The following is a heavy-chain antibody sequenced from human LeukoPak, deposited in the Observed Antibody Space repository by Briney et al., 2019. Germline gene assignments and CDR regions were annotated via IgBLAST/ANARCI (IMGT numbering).Heavy chain of an antibody. CDR1: GGTFSSYT. CDR2: IIPILGIA. Sequence: SVKVSCKASGGTFSSYTISWVRQAPGQGLEWMGRIIPILGIANYAQKFQGRVTITADKSTSTAYMELSSLRSEDTAVYYCARVRSRDFWSGSLDYWGRGTLVTVSS. D-gene: IGHD3-3*01. J-gene: IGHJ4*02. CDR3: ARVRSRDFWSGSLDY. V-gene: IGHV1-69*02.